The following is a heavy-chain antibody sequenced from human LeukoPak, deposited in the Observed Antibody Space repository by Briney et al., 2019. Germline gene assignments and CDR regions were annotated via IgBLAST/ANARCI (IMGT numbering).Heavy chain of an antibody. CDR2: IYYSGST. J-gene: IGHJ6*03. Sequence: SETLSLTCTVSGGSISRYYWSWIRQPPGKGLEWIGYIYYSGSTNYNPSLKSRVTISVDTYKNQFSLKASSVTAADTAMYYCARVGVTAVGNYYHYMDVWGKGTTVTVSS. CDR3: ARVGVTAVGNYYHYMDV. D-gene: IGHD6-13*01. CDR1: GGSISRYY. V-gene: IGHV4-59*01.